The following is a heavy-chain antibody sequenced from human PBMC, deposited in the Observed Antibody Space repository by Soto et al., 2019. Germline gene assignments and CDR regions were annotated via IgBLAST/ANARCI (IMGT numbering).Heavy chain of an antibody. CDR3: AKYILQGYTGYRSGGWMDY. J-gene: IGHJ4*02. V-gene: IGHV3-43D*03. CDR1: GFTFDDYA. D-gene: IGHD6-19*01. CDR2: ISWDGGST. Sequence: GGSLRLSCAASGFTFDDYAMHWVRQAPGKGLEWVSLISWDGGSTYYADSVKGRFTISIDNSKNSLYLQMNSRRAEDTAVNNCAKYILQGYTGYRSGGWMDYWGQGTLVTVSS.